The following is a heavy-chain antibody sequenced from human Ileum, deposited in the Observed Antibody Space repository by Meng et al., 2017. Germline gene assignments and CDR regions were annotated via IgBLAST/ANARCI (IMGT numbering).Heavy chain of an antibody. CDR1: GFSVSSNY. J-gene: IGHJ4*02. V-gene: IGHV3-53*01. Sequence: GGSLSLSCLASGFSVSSNYMNCIRQAPGKGLKWVSVINADGATHYADSVRGRFTISRDSYKNTVYLQINNLRVDDTALYFCARDRGQGGFFDYWGRGAQVTVSS. CDR2: INADGAT. D-gene: IGHD3-16*01. CDR3: ARDRGQGGFFDY.